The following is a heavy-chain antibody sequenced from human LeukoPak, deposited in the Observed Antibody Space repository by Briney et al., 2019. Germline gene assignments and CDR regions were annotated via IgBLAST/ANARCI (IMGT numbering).Heavy chain of an antibody. CDR3: ARVGNGRSWDY. CDR2: ISLGNSTM. D-gene: IGHD2-15*01. Sequence: QPGGSLRLSCAASGFTFSSFTMNWARQVPGKGLEWISYISLGNSTMFYADPVKGRFTISRDNAKNSLYLQMNSLRDDDTAVYYCARVGNGRSWDYWGQGTLVSVSS. V-gene: IGHV3-48*02. J-gene: IGHJ4*02. CDR1: GFTFSSFT.